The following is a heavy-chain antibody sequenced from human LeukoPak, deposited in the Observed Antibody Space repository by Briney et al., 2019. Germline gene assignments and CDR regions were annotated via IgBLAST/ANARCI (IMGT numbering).Heavy chain of an antibody. CDR1: GGSISSYY. CDR2: IYYSGST. Sequence: SETLSLTCTVSGGSISSYYWSWIRQPPGKGLEWIGYIYYSGSTNYNPSPKSRVTISVDTSKNQFSLKLSSVTAADTAVYYCASDTAMGAFDYWGQGTLVTVSS. V-gene: IGHV4-59*01. CDR3: ASDTAMGAFDY. D-gene: IGHD5-18*01. J-gene: IGHJ4*02.